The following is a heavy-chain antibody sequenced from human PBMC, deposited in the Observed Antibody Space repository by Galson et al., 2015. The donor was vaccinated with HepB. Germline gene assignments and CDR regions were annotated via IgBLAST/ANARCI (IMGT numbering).Heavy chain of an antibody. CDR2: ISRSSSHT. D-gene: IGHD4-17*01. V-gene: IGHV3-11*06. J-gene: IGHJ4*02. CDR3: ARVSGLNGDYSSPLDY. CDR1: GFSFSDYY. Sequence: SLRLSCAASGFSFSDYYMTWIRQAPGKGLECVSYISRSSSHTNYADSVLGRFTISRDNAKNSLYLQMNSLRPEDTAVYYCARVSGLNGDYSSPLDYWGQGTLVTVSS.